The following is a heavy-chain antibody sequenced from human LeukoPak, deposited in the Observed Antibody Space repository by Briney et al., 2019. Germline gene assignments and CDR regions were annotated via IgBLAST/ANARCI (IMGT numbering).Heavy chain of an antibody. V-gene: IGHV1-18*01. D-gene: IGHD3-9*01. CDR2: ISAYNGNT. Sequence: ASVKVSCKASGYTFTSYGISWVRQAPAQGLEWMGWISAYNGNTNYAQKLQGRVTMTTDTSTSTAYMELRSLRSEDTAVYYCARGGLTYYDILTGYYPIDYWGQGTLVTVSS. CDR1: GYTFTSYG. J-gene: IGHJ4*02. CDR3: ARGGLTYYDILTGYYPIDY.